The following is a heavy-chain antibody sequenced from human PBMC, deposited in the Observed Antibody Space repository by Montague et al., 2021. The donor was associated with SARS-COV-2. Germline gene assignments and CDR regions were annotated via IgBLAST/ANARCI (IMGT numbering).Heavy chain of an antibody. V-gene: IGHV2-70*01. CDR1: GLPLSTSGLC. D-gene: IGHD6-13*01. CDR2: TDWDDDK. J-gene: IGHJ4*02. Sequence: VKPTQTLTLTCTLSGLPLSTSGLCVGWIRQPPGKALEWLALTDWDDDKYYSPSLKTRLSISKDTSKNQVVLTMANMEPVDTATYYCARIPNDSWYVSYFDCWGQGILVTVSS. CDR3: ARIPNDSWYVSYFDC.